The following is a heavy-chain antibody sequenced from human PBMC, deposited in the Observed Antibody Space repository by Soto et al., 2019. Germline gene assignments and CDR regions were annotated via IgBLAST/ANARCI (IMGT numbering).Heavy chain of an antibody. V-gene: IGHV1-46*01. CDR2: INPSGGST. CDR1: GYTFTRYY. CDR3: ARDLIQLGLRGYYFDY. J-gene: IGHJ4*02. D-gene: IGHD5-18*01. Sequence: SVNVSCKASGYTFTRYYIHWVRQAPGQGLEWMGIINPSGGSTSYAQKFQGRVTMTRDTSTSTVYMELSSLRSEDTAVYYCARDLIQLGLRGYYFDYWGQGTLVTVSS.